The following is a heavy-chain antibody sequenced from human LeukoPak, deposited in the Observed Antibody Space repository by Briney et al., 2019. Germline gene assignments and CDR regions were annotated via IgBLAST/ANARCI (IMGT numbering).Heavy chain of an antibody. J-gene: IGHJ3*02. CDR2: INPNSGGT. CDR3: AGYSYGSDAFDI. CDR1: GYTFTGYY. Sequence: ASVKVSCKASGYTFTGYYMHWVRQAPGQGLEWMGWINPNSGGTNYAQKFQGRVTMTRDTSISTAYMELSRLRSDDTAVYYCAGYSYGSDAFDIWGQGTMVTVSS. V-gene: IGHV1-2*02. D-gene: IGHD5-18*01.